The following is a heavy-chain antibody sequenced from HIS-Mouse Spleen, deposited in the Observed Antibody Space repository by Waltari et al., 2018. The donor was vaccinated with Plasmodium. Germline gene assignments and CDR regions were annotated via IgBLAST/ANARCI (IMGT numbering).Heavy chain of an antibody. Sequence: QVQLVESGGGVVQPGRSLRLSCAASGFSFSSYGMHWARQAPGKGLEWVAVISYDGSNKYYADSVKGRFTISRDNSKNTLYLQMNSLRAEDTAVYYCAKDRRSSSWYVDYWGQGTLVTVSS. CDR3: AKDRRSSSWYVDY. V-gene: IGHV3-30*18. J-gene: IGHJ4*02. CDR2: ISYDGSNK. CDR1: GFSFSSYG. D-gene: IGHD6-13*01.